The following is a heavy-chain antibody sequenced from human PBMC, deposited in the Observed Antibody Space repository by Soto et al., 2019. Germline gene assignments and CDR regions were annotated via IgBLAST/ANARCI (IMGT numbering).Heavy chain of an antibody. CDR2: IYATGTT. CDR1: GGSISSGGYS. V-gene: IGHV4-30-4*07. J-gene: IGHJ5*02. CDR3: VRDGTKTLRDWFDP. Sequence: LSLTCAVSGGSISSGGYSWSWIRQPPGKGLEWIGRIYATGTTDYNPSLKSRVMMSVDTSKKQFSLRLRSVTAADTAVYYCVRDGTKTLRDWFDPWGQGISVTVSS. D-gene: IGHD1-1*01.